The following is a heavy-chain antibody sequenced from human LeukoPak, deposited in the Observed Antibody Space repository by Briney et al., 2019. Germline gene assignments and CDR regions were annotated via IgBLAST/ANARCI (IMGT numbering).Heavy chain of an antibody. J-gene: IGHJ4*02. Sequence: PGGSLRLSCAASEFTFSSYSMNWVRQAPGKGLEWVSSISSGGKYIYYADSVKGRFTISRDNAKNSLHLQMNSLRAEDTAVYYCARDSYGSGSYYRIDYWGQGTLVTVSS. D-gene: IGHD3-10*01. CDR2: ISSGGKYI. CDR3: ARDSYGSGSYYRIDY. V-gene: IGHV3-21*01. CDR1: EFTFSSYS.